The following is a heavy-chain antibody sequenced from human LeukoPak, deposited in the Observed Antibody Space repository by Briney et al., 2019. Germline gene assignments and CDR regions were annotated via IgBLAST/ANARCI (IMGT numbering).Heavy chain of an antibody. CDR2: ISAYNGNT. D-gene: IGHD3-10*01. V-gene: IGHV1-18*01. Sequence: ASVKVSCKASGYTFTSYGISWVRQAPGQGLEWMGWISAYNGNTNYAQKLQGRVTMTTDTSTSTAYMELRSLRSDDTAVYYCARDLRMERWFGELLSAARWFDPWGQGTLVTVSS. J-gene: IGHJ5*02. CDR3: ARDLRMERWFGELLSAARWFDP. CDR1: GYTFTSYG.